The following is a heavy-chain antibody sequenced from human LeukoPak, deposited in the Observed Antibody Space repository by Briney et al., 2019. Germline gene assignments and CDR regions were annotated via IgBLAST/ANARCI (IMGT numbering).Heavy chain of an antibody. CDR3: AKVYRYYDSSCQH. CDR1: GFTFDDYA. D-gene: IGHD3-22*01. V-gene: IGHV3-43*02. J-gene: IGHJ1*01. CDR2: ISGDGRST. Sequence: GGSLRLSCAASGFTFDDYAMHWVRQAPGKGLEWVSLISGDGRSTYFADSVKGRFTISRDNSKNTLYLQMNSLRTEDTALYYCAKVYRYYDSSCQHWGQGTLVTVSS.